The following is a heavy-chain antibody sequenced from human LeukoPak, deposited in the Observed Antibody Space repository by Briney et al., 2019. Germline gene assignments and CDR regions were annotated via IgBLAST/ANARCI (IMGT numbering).Heavy chain of an antibody. CDR2: IIPIFGTA. CDR1: GGTFSSYA. V-gene: IGHV1-69*13. D-gene: IGHD2/OR15-2a*01. Sequence: SAKVSCKASGGTFSSYAISWVRQAPGQGLEWMGGIIPIFGTANYAQKFQGRVTTTADESTSTAYMELSSLRSEDTAVYYCARSREKGGRRIYYYYGMDVWGQGTTVTVSS. CDR3: ARSREKGGRRIYYYYGMDV. J-gene: IGHJ6*02.